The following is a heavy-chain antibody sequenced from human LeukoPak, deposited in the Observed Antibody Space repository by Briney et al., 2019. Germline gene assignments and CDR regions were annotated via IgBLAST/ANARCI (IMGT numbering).Heavy chain of an antibody. CDR3: ARETDYGPSHFDF. V-gene: IGHV4-59*01. CDR1: SGSLSGYY. Sequence: SETLSLTCTVSSGSLSGYYWSWIRQAPGKGLEFIGFAYQTGSTAYNPSLGSRVTISVDTSNNQFSLKLTSVTAADTAIYYCARETDYGPSHFDFWGQGTLVTVSS. D-gene: IGHD4-17*01. CDR2: AYQTGST. J-gene: IGHJ4*02.